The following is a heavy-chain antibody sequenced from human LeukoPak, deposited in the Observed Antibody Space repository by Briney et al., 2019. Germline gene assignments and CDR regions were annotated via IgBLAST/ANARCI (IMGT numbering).Heavy chain of an antibody. V-gene: IGHV5-51*01. CDR1: GYNFTIYW. D-gene: IGHD3-10*01. Sequence: GESLKISCEGSGYNFTIYWIGWVRQMPGKGLEWMGIIYPGDSDTRYSPSFQGQVTISADKSVSTAYLQWSSLKASDTAMYYCARQDPAGEYYFDSWGQGTLVTVSS. CDR2: IYPGDSDT. J-gene: IGHJ4*02. CDR3: ARQDPAGEYYFDS.